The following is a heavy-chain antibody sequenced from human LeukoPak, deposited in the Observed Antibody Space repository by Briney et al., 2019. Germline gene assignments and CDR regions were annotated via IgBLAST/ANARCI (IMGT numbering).Heavy chain of an antibody. D-gene: IGHD2-2*02. V-gene: IGHV4-34*01. CDR1: GGSFSGYY. CDR3: ASLPGSTYCSSTSCYTGWGFDY. J-gene: IGHJ4*02. CDR2: INHSGST. Sequence: SETLSRTCAVYGGSFSGYYWSWIRQPPGKGLEWTGEINHSGSTNYNPSLKSRVTISVDTSKNQFSLKLSSVTAADTAVYYCASLPGSTYCSSTSCYTGWGFDYWGQGTLVTASS.